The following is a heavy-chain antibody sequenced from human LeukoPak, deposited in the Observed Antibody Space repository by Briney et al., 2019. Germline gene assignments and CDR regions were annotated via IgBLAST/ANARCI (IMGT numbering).Heavy chain of an antibody. CDR3: ARDDRSNYDYVWGSYRYPLGDY. V-gene: IGHV1-46*01. CDR2: INPSGGST. Sequence: ASVKVSCKASGYTFTGYYMHWVRQAPGQGLEWMGIINPSGGSTSYAQKFQGRVTMTRDTSTSTVYMELSSLRSEDTAVYYCARDDRSNYDYVWGSYRYPLGDYWGQGTLVTVSS. CDR1: GYTFTGYY. D-gene: IGHD3-16*02. J-gene: IGHJ4*02.